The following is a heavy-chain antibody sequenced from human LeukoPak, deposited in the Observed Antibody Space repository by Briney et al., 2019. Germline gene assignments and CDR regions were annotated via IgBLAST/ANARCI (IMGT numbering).Heavy chain of an antibody. Sequence: SETLSLTCTVSGGSISIYYWSWIRHPPGKGLEWIGYIYYGGSTNYNPSLKSRVTISVDTSKNQFSLKLSSVTAADTAVYYCARSYDSSGYYIDYFDYWGQGTLVTVSS. CDR3: ARSYDSSGYYIDYFDY. CDR2: IYYGGST. V-gene: IGHV4-59*08. CDR1: GGSISIYY. J-gene: IGHJ4*02. D-gene: IGHD3-22*01.